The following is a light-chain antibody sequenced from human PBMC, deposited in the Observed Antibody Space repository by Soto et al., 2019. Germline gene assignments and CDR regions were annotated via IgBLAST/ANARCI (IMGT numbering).Light chain of an antibody. CDR3: QQTYTSPRT. J-gene: IGKJ1*01. CDR1: QGISSY. V-gene: IGKV1-39*01. CDR2: AAS. Sequence: DVQLTQSPSFLSASVGDRVTITCRASQGISSYLNWYQQKPGKAPKLLTYAASSLQSGVPSRFSGSGSGTDFSLTISSLQPEDFATYYCQQTYTSPRTFGQGTKVDIK.